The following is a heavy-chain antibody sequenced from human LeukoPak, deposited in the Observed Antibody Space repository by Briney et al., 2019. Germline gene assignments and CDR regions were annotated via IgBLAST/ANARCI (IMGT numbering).Heavy chain of an antibody. CDR1: GFTFDDYA. Sequence: RGGSLRLSCAASGFTFDDYAMHWVRQTPGKGLEWVSYISRNSGNIGYADSVKGRFTISRDNSKNTLYLQMNSLRAEDSAVYYCAQALSTGWYSFDFWGQGTLVTVSS. J-gene: IGHJ4*02. CDR2: ISRNSGNI. V-gene: IGHV3-9*01. D-gene: IGHD6-19*01. CDR3: AQALSTGWYSFDF.